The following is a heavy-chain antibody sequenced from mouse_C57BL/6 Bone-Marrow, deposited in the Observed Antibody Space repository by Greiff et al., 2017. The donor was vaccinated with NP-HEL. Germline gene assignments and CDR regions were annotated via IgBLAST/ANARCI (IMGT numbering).Heavy chain of an antibody. D-gene: IGHD1-1*01. CDR2: ISRGGSYT. CDR1: GFTFSSYG. V-gene: IGHV5-6*01. Sequence: EVQRVESGGDLVKPGGSLKLSCAASGFTFSSYGMSWVRQTPDKRLEWVATISRGGSYTYYPDSVKGRFTISRDNAKNTLYLQMSSLKSEDTAMYYCARFYYYGSRHYFDYWGQGTTLTVSS. CDR3: ARFYYYGSRHYFDY. J-gene: IGHJ2*01.